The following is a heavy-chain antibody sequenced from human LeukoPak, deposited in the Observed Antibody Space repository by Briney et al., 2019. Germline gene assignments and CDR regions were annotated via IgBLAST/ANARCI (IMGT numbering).Heavy chain of an antibody. Sequence: GASVKVSCKASGYTFTSYYMHWVRQAPGQGLEWMGIINPSGGSTSYAQKFQGRVTMTTDTSTSTAYMELRSLGSDETAVYYCARVDLLTGYYFFDYWGQGTLVTVFS. D-gene: IGHD3-9*01. CDR3: ARVDLLTGYYFFDY. CDR2: INPSGGST. J-gene: IGHJ4*02. CDR1: GYTFTSYY. V-gene: IGHV1-46*01.